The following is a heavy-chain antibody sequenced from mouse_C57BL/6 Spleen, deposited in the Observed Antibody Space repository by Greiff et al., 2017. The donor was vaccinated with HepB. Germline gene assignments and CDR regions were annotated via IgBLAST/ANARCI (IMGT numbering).Heavy chain of an antibody. J-gene: IGHJ2*01. D-gene: IGHD2-4*01. CDR1: GFTFSSYA. V-gene: IGHV5-4*01. Sequence: EVQLVESGGGLVKPGGSLKLSCAASGFTFSSYAMSWVRQTPEKRLEWVATISDGGSYTYYPDNVKGRFTISRDNAKNNLYLQMSHLKSEDTAMYYCAREGYDYDGNYFDYWGQGTTLTVSS. CDR3: AREGYDYDGNYFDY. CDR2: ISDGGSYT.